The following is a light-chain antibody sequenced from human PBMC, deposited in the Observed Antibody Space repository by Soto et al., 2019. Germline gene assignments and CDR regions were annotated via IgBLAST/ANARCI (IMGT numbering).Light chain of an antibody. CDR2: EVS. CDR3: SSYTSSSTYV. Sequence: QSVLTQPASVSGSPGQSITISCTGTSSDVGGYNYVSWYQQHPGKAPKPMIYEVSNRPSGVSNRFSGSKSGNTASLTISGLQAEDEADYYCSSYTSSSTYVLGTGTKVTVL. V-gene: IGLV2-14*01. J-gene: IGLJ1*01. CDR1: SSDVGGYNY.